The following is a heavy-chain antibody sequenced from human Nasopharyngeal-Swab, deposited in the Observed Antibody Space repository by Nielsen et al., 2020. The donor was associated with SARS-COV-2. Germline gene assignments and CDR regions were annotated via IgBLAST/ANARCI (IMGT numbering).Heavy chain of an antibody. J-gene: IGHJ4*02. CDR3: ATSGYSSGWIF. CDR2: IRSSTSYI. CDR1: GFIFSTYT. V-gene: IGHV3-21*01. Sequence: GGSLRLSCAASGFIFSTYTMNWVRQAPGKGLEWLSSIRSSTSYIYYADSVKGRFTISRDNAKHSPYLQMNSQSTEDTAVYYGATSGYSSGWIFWGQGTLVTVSS. D-gene: IGHD6-19*01.